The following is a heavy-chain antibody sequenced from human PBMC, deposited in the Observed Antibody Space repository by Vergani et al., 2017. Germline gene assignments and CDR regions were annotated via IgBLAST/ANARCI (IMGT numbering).Heavy chain of an antibody. Sequence: EVQLVESGGELVQPGRPLRLSCTASGFTFGDDAISWFRQAPGKGPEWVAFIRTKSQGETTEYAASVKGRFFISRNHSKGVAYLQMNSLRTEDTAVYFCTRVRNYDIWTGSTNHVDHWGPGTLVTVSS. V-gene: IGHV3-49*03. CDR1: GFTFGDDA. CDR2: IRTKSQGETT. J-gene: IGHJ4*02. D-gene: IGHD3-9*01. CDR3: TRVRNYDIWTGSTNHVDH.